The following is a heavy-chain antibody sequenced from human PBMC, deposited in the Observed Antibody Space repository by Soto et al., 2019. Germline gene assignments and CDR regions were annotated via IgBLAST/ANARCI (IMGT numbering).Heavy chain of an antibody. Sequence: SVKVSCKASGGTFSSYAISWVRQAPGQGLEWMGGIIPIFGTANYAQKFQGRVTITADESTSTAYMELSSLRSEDTAVYYCASPAARLVGPYYFDYWGQGTLVTVSS. D-gene: IGHD6-6*01. J-gene: IGHJ4*02. CDR1: GGTFSSYA. CDR2: IIPIFGTA. CDR3: ASPAARLVGPYYFDY. V-gene: IGHV1-69*13.